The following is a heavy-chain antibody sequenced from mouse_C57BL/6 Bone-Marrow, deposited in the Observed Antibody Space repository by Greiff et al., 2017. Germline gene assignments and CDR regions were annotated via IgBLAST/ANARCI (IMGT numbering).Heavy chain of an antibody. CDR3: TSYYYCSSLLYWYFDV. D-gene: IGHD1-1*01. CDR2: IDPENGDN. J-gene: IGHJ1*03. CDR1: GFNIKDDY. Sequence: VQLQQSGAELVRPGASVKLSCTASGFNIKDDYMHWVKQRPEQGLEWIGWIDPENGDNAYASKFPGKATLTADTSSNTAYLQLSSLTSEDTAFYYCTSYYYCSSLLYWYFDVWGTGTTVTVSS. V-gene: IGHV14-4*01.